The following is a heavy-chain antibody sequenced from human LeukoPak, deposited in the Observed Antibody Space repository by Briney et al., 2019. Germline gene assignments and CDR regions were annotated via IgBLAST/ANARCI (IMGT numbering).Heavy chain of an antibody. J-gene: IGHJ4*02. CDR2: IIPIFGTA. CDR1: GGTFSSYA. CDR3: AREGDILTGYAFDY. V-gene: IGHV1-69*13. D-gene: IGHD3-9*01. Sequence: ASVKVSCKASGGTFSSYAISWVRRAPGQGLEWIGGIIPIFGTANYAQKFQGRVTITADESTSTAYMELSSLRSEDTAVYYCAREGDILTGYAFDYWGQGTLVTVSS.